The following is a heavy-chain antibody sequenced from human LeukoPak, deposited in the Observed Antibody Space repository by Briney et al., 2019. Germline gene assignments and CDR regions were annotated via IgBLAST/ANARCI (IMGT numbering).Heavy chain of an antibody. J-gene: IGHJ5*02. CDR1: GGSFSGYY. Sequence: SETLSLICAVYGGSFSGYYWSWIRQPPGKGPEWIGEINHSGSTNYNPSLKSRVTISVDTSKNQFSLKLSSVTAADTAVYYCARGPSAYYYDSSGYRKRNWFDPWGQGTLVTVSS. V-gene: IGHV4-34*01. D-gene: IGHD3-22*01. CDR3: ARGPSAYYYDSSGYRKRNWFDP. CDR2: INHSGST.